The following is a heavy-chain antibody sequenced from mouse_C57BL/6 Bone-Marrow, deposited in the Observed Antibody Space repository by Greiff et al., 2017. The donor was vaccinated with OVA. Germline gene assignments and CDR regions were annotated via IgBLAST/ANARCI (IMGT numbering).Heavy chain of an antibody. CDR3: ARDGATVVATKNYAMDY. V-gene: IGHV5-4*01. D-gene: IGHD1-1*01. J-gene: IGHJ4*01. Sequence: EVQLVESGGGLVKPGGSLKLSCAASGFTFSSYAMSWVRQTPEKRLEWVATISDGGSYTYYPDIVKGRFTISRYNAKNNLYLQMSQLKSEDTAMYYCARDGATVVATKNYAMDYWGQGTSVTVSS. CDR1: GFTFSSYA. CDR2: ISDGGSYT.